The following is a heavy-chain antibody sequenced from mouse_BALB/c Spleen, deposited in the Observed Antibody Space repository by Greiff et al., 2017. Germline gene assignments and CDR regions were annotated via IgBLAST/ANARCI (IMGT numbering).Heavy chain of an antibody. CDR2: IDPENGNT. D-gene: IGHD2-1*01. V-gene: IGHV14-1*02. CDR1: GFNIKDYY. CDR3: ARQNYGNFDY. Sequence: EVQLQQSGAELVRPGALVKLSCKASGFNIKDYYMHWVKQRPEQGLEWIGWIDPENGNTIYDPKFQGKASITADTSSNTAYLQLSSLTSEDTAVYYCARQNYGNFDYWGQGTTLKVSS. J-gene: IGHJ2*01.